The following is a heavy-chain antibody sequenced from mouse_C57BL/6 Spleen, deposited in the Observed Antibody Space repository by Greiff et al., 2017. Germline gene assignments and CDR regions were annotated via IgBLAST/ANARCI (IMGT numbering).Heavy chain of an antibody. Sequence: QLQQPGAELVMPGASVKLSCKASGYTFTSYWMHWVKQRPGQGLEWIGEIDPSDSYTNYNQKFKGKSTLTVDKSSSTAYMQLSSLTSEDSAVYYCARGAFITTVVAGFDYWGQGTTLTVSS. D-gene: IGHD1-1*01. V-gene: IGHV1-69*01. CDR1: GYTFTSYW. CDR3: ARGAFITTVVAGFDY. J-gene: IGHJ2*01. CDR2: IDPSDSYT.